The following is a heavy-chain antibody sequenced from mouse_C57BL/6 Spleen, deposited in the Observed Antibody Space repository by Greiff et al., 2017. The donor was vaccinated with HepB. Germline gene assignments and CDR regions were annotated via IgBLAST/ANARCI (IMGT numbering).Heavy chain of an antibody. CDR3: TREGITTEWYFDV. Sequence: EVQLVESGEGLVKPGGSLKLSCAASGFTFSSYAMSWVRQTPEKRLEWVAYISSGGDYIYYADTVKGRFTISRDNARNTLYLQMSSLKSEDTAMYYCTREGITTEWYFDVWGTGTTVTVSS. CDR1: GFTFSSYA. CDR2: ISSGGDYI. J-gene: IGHJ1*03. V-gene: IGHV5-9-1*02. D-gene: IGHD2-4*01.